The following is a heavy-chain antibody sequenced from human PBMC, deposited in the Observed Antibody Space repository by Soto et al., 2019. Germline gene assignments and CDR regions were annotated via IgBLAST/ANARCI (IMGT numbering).Heavy chain of an antibody. D-gene: IGHD3-22*01. Sequence: EVQLVETGGGLIQPGGSLRLSCAASGFTVSSNYMSWVRQAPGKGLEWVSVIYSGGSTYYADSVKGRFTISRDNSKNKLYLQMNSLRGEDTAVYYCARDQTAYDSSGYYNYGMDVWGQGTTVTVSS. CDR1: GFTVSSNY. V-gene: IGHV3-53*02. CDR3: ARDQTAYDSSGYYNYGMDV. CDR2: IYSGGST. J-gene: IGHJ6*02.